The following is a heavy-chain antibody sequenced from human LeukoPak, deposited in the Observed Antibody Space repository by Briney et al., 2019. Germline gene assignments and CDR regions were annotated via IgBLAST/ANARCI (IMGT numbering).Heavy chain of an antibody. D-gene: IGHD3-22*01. V-gene: IGHV1-18*01. Sequence: ASVKVSCKASGYTFTSYGISWVRQAPGQGLEWMGWISAYNGNTNYAQKLQGRVTMTTDTSTSTAYMELRSLRSDDTAVYYCAKPESRDYYDAAYDYWGQGTLVTASS. CDR1: GYTFTSYG. CDR3: AKPESRDYYDAAYDY. CDR2: ISAYNGNT. J-gene: IGHJ4*02.